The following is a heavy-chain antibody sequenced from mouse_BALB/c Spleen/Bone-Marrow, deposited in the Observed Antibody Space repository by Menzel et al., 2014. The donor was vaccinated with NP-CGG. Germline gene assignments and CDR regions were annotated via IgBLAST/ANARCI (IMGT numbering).Heavy chain of an antibody. V-gene: IGHV1-63*02. D-gene: IGHD1-1*01. CDR1: GYTSTNYW. CDR2: IYPGGGYT. Sequence: QVQLQQSGAELVRPGTSVKISCKASGYTSTNYWLGWVKQRPGHGLEWIGDIYPGGGYTNYNEKFKGKATLTADTSSSTAYMQLSSRTSEDSAVYFCARKDYGSSYPFAYWGQGTLVTVSA. J-gene: IGHJ3*01. CDR3: ARKDYGSSYPFAY.